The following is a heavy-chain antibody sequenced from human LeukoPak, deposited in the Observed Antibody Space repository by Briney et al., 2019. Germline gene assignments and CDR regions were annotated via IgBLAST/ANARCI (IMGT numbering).Heavy chain of an antibody. CDR2: INPNSGGT. D-gene: IGHD6-19*01. Sequence: GASVKVSCKASGYTFTGYYMHWVRQAPGQGLEWMGWINPNSGGTNYAQKFQGRVTMTRDTSISTAYMELSRLRSDDTAVYYCARKGGDSSGWFTRIDYFDYWGRGTLVTVSS. CDR1: GYTFTGYY. J-gene: IGHJ4*02. V-gene: IGHV1-2*02. CDR3: ARKGGDSSGWFTRIDYFDY.